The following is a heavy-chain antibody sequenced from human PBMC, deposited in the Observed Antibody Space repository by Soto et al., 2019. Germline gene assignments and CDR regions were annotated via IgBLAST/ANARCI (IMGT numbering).Heavy chain of an antibody. CDR1: GGSISSSSYY. D-gene: IGHD4-17*01. CDR2: IYYSGST. V-gene: IGHV4-39*01. CDR3: ARRVPGPTVTTVAFDI. J-gene: IGHJ3*02. Sequence: QLQLQESGPGLVKPSETLSLTCTVSGGSISSSSYYWGWIRQPPGKGLEWIGSIYYSGSTYYNPSLKSLVTISVDTSKNQYSLKLSSVTAADTAVYYCARRVPGPTVTTVAFDIWGQGTMVTVSS.